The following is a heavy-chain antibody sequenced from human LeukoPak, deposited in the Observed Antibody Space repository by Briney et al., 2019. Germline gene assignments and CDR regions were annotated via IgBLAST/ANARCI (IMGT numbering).Heavy chain of an antibody. CDR2: ISSSSSYI. J-gene: IGHJ3*01. V-gene: IGHV3-21*01. D-gene: IGHD3-22*01. Sequence: PGGSLRLSCAASGFTFSSYSMNWVRQAPGKGLEWVSSISSSSSYIYYADSVKGRFTISRDNAKNPLYLQMNSLRAEDTAVYYCARPRFYDSSGFDAFDVWGQGTMVTVSS. CDR1: GFTFSSYS. CDR3: ARPRFYDSSGFDAFDV.